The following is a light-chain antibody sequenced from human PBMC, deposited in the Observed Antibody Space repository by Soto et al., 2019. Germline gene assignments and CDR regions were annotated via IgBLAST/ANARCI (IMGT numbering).Light chain of an antibody. CDR3: QQGNSLPLT. CDR1: QSVRAW. V-gene: IGKV1D-12*01. CDR2: GAT. Sequence: DIQMTQSPSSVSASVGDSVTITCRASQSVRAWLAWYQQKEGKAPKLLIYGATSLLRGVPRRFSGSGSGTDFTLTISGLLPEDFVTYYCQQGNSLPLTFGGGTKVDIK. J-gene: IGKJ4*01.